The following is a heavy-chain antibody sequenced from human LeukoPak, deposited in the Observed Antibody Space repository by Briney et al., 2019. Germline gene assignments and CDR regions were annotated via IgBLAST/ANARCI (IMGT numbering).Heavy chain of an antibody. CDR1: GGSISSGDYY. D-gene: IGHD2-15*01. J-gene: IGHJ4*02. CDR3: ASVPLGYCSGGSCYGFDY. CDR2: IYYSGST. V-gene: IGHV4-30-4*01. Sequence: SETLSLTCTVSGGSISSGDYYWSWIRQPPGKGLEWIGYIYYSGSTYYHPSLKSRVTISVDTSKNQFSLKLSSVTAADTAVYYCASVPLGYCSGGSCYGFDYWGQGTLVTVSS.